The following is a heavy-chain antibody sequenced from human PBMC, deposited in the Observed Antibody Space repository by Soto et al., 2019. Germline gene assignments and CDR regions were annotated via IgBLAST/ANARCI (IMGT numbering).Heavy chain of an antibody. Sequence: SETLSLTCTVSGDSISSYYWGWIRQPPGKGLEWIGYIHYSGSTNYNPSLKSRVTISVDTPKNQFSLKVNSMTAADTAVYYCARGGLAARKGRWFDPWGQGTLVTVYS. D-gene: IGHD6-6*01. CDR3: ARGGLAARKGRWFDP. CDR1: GDSISSYY. V-gene: IGHV4-59*01. CDR2: IHYSGST. J-gene: IGHJ5*02.